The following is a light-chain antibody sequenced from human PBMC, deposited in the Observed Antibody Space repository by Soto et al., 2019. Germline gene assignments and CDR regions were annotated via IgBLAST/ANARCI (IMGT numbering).Light chain of an antibody. Sequence: EIVLTQSPATLSLSPGERATLSCRASQSVTTFLAWYQHKPGQGPRLLIYDASTRASGIPARFSGSGSGTDFTLTISSLEPEDFAVYYCQQRSNWPPVITFGGGTKVVIK. V-gene: IGKV3-11*01. CDR1: QSVTTF. CDR2: DAS. CDR3: QQRSNWPPVIT. J-gene: IGKJ4*01.